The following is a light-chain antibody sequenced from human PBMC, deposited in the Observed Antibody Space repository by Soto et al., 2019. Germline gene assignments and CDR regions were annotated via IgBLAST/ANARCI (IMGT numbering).Light chain of an antibody. V-gene: IGKV1-5*01. J-gene: IGKJ1*01. CDR1: QSITIW. CDR3: QHYNSYSWT. Sequence: EIELIQSPSTLSASIGDRVTISCRASQSITIWLAWYQQKPGKAPKLLIFDASSLESGVPSRFSGSGSGTEFTLTISSLQPDDFATYYCQHYNSYSWTFGQGTKVDIK. CDR2: DAS.